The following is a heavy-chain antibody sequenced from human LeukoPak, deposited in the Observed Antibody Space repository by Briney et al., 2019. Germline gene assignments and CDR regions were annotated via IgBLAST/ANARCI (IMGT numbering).Heavy chain of an antibody. Sequence: PSETLSLTCTVSGGSISSGSYYWSWIRQPAGKGLEWIGRIYTSGSTNYNPSLKSRVTISVDTSKNQFSLKLSSVTAADTAVYYCARGWELLPYDAFDIWGQGTMVTVSS. V-gene: IGHV4-61*02. CDR2: IYTSGST. J-gene: IGHJ3*02. D-gene: IGHD1-26*01. CDR3: ARGWELLPYDAFDI. CDR1: GGSISSGSYY.